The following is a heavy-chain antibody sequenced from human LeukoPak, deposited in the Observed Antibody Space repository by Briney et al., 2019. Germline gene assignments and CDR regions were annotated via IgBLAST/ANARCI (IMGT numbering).Heavy chain of an antibody. Sequence: GGSLRLSCAAPGFNVSTNYMSWVRQAPGKGLEWVSVIYRGGSTYYADSVKGRFTISRDNSKNTLYLQMNSLRAEDTAAYYCARVGDSDRYGMDVWGQGTTVTVSS. CDR3: ARVGDSDRYGMDV. D-gene: IGHD2-21*02. V-gene: IGHV3-66*01. J-gene: IGHJ6*02. CDR2: IYRGGST. CDR1: GFNVSTNY.